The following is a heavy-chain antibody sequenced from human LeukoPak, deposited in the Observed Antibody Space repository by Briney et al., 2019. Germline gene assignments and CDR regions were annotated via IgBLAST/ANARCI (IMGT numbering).Heavy chain of an antibody. Sequence: PGGSLRLSCAASGFTFSSFSMNWVRQVPGKGLEWVSSISSGGRYIFYADSVKGRFTISRDNAKNSLHLQMNSLRAEDTAVYYCARDRQQLGSEIDYWGQGTLVTVSS. CDR2: ISSGGRYI. CDR3: ARDRQQLGSEIDY. V-gene: IGHV3-21*01. D-gene: IGHD6-13*01. J-gene: IGHJ4*02. CDR1: GFTFSSFS.